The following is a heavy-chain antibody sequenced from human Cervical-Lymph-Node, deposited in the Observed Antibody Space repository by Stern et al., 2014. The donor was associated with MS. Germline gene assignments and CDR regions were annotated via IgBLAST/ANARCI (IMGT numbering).Heavy chain of an antibody. J-gene: IGHJ4*02. CDR2: ISNDGRNK. CDR3: ANGPPFEY. V-gene: IGHV3-30*18. Sequence: VQLVESGGGVVQPGRSLRLSCAASGFTFSTSDMHWVRQAPGTGLAWVTFISNDGRNKYYADAVKVRFTVSRDNSKNTLYLQMNSLRPEDTAVYYCANGPPFEYWGQGTLVTV. CDR1: GFTFSTSD. D-gene: IGHD3/OR15-3a*01.